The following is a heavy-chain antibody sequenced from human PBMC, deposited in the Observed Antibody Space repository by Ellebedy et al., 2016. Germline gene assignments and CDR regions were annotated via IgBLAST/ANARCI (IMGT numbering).Heavy chain of an antibody. Sequence: SXTVSGGSISSSSYYWGWIRQPPGKGLEWIGYIYYSGSTYYNPSLKSRVTISVDTSKNQFSLKLKSVTAADTAVYYCARGLGNGAFDIWGQGTMVTVSS. CDR2: IYYSGST. V-gene: IGHV4-30-4*08. D-gene: IGHD3-16*01. CDR1: GGSISSSSYY. J-gene: IGHJ3*02. CDR3: ARGLGNGAFDI.